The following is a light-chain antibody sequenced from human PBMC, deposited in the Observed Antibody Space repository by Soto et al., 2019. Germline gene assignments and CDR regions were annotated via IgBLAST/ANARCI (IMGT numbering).Light chain of an antibody. CDR3: QQYGNSRT. Sequence: IVLTQSPATLSLSPWERATLSCRASQSVSSYLAWYQQKPGQAPRLLIYDASNRATGIPARFSGSGSGTDFTLTISRLEPEDFAVYYCQQYGNSRTFGQGTKVDIK. CDR2: DAS. CDR1: QSVSSY. J-gene: IGKJ1*01. V-gene: IGKV3-11*01.